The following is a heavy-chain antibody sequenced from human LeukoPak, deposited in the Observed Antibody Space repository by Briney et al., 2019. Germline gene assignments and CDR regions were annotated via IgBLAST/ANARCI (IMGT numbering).Heavy chain of an antibody. CDR3: ARRMVRGVIRLWFDP. V-gene: IGHV4-34*01. Sequence: PSETLSLTCAVYGGSFSGYYWSWIRQPPGKGLEWIGEINHSGSTNYNPSLKSRVTISVDTSKNQFSLKLSSVTAAGTAVYYCARRMVRGVIRLWFDPWGQGTLVTVSS. CDR1: GGSFSGYY. CDR2: INHSGST. D-gene: IGHD3-10*01. J-gene: IGHJ5*02.